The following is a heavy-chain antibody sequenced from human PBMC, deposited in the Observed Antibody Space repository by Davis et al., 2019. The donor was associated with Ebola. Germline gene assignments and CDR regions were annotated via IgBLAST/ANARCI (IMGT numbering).Heavy chain of an antibody. J-gene: IGHJ6*02. CDR2: IYDQST. CDR3: ARGGGSVLLYYYYGMDV. V-gene: IGHV3-66*01. Sequence: GESLKISCAASGFTVSSNHMSWVRQAPGKGLKWVSVIYDQSTAYADSVKGRFTISRDNAKNSLYLQMNSLRAEDTAVYYCARGGGSVLLYYYYGMDVWGQGTTVTVSS. CDR1: GFTVSSNH. D-gene: IGHD1-26*01.